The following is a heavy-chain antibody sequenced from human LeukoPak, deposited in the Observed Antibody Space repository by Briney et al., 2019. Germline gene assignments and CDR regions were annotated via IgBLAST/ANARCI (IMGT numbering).Heavy chain of an antibody. J-gene: IGHJ4*02. CDR1: GYTFSDHG. Sequence: ASVKVSCKASGYTFSDHGMHWVLQAPGQGLEWMGRINPNSGGTTYAQKFQGRVTMTRDTSISTAYMELSRLTSDDTAMYYCARDWSGSYAQWGQGTLVSVSS. CDR3: ARDWSGSYAQ. D-gene: IGHD1-26*01. CDR2: INPNSGGT. V-gene: IGHV1-2*06.